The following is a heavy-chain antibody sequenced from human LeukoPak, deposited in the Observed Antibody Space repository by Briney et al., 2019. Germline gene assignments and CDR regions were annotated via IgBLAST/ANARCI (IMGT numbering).Heavy chain of an antibody. V-gene: IGHV1-2*02. CDR1: GYTFTGYY. CDR2: INPNSGGT. J-gene: IGHJ3*02. Sequence: GASVKVSCKASGYTFTGYYMHWVRQAPGQGLEWMGWINPNSGGTNYAQKFQGRVTMTRDTSISTAYMELSRLRSDDTAVYYCARDPRTTRNAFDIWGQGTMVTVSS. CDR3: ARDPRTTRNAFDI. D-gene: IGHD4-11*01.